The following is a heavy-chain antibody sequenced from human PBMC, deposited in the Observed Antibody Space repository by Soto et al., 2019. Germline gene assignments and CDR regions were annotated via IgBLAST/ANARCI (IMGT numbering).Heavy chain of an antibody. J-gene: IGHJ4*02. D-gene: IGHD4-4*01. CDR2: ITSDSTTI. V-gene: IGHV3-48*01. CDR1: GFTFSGYW. CDR3: VGGVVGSNYYYLDF. Sequence: PGGSLRLSCAASGFTFSGYWMNWVRQAPGKGLEWISYITSDSTTIYYSDSVKGRFTISRDNAKKSVYLQMNSLRAEDTAMYFCVGGVVGSNYYYLDFWGQGTQVTVSS.